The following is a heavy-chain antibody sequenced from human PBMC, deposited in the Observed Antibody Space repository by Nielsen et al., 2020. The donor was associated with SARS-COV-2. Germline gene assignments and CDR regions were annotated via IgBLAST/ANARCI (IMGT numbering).Heavy chain of an antibody. CDR3: ARASRPERIVVVPAANYYYYYMDV. V-gene: IGHV1-46*01. D-gene: IGHD2-2*01. CDR1: GYTFTSYC. Sequence: ASVKISCKASGYTFTSYCMHWVRQAPGQGLEWMGIINPSGGSTSYAQKFQGRVTMTRDTSTSTVYMELSSLRSEDTAVYYCARASRPERIVVVPAANYYYYYMDVWGKGTTVTVSS. CDR2: INPSGGST. J-gene: IGHJ6*03.